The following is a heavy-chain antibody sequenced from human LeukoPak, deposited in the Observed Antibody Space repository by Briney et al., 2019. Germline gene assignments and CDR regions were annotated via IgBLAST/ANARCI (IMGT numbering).Heavy chain of an antibody. CDR2: IIPIFGTA. Sequence: GASVKVSCKASGGTFSSYAISWVRQAPGQGLEWMGRIIPIFGTANYAQKFQGRVTITTDESTSTAYMELSSLRSEDTAVYYCARDRGGYYDFWSGYLSFGYWGQGTLVTVSS. V-gene: IGHV1-69*05. CDR3: ARDRGGYYDFWSGYLSFGY. D-gene: IGHD3-3*01. J-gene: IGHJ4*02. CDR1: GGTFSSYA.